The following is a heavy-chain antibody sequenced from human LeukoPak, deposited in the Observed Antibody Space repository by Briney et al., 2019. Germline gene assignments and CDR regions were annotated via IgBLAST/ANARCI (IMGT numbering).Heavy chain of an antibody. J-gene: IGHJ3*02. Sequence: SETLSLTCTVSGXSISSYYWSWIRRPPGKGLEWIGYIYYSGSTNYNPSLKSRVTISVDTSKNQFFLKLSSVTAADTAVYYCARRSRMTTIDAFDIWGQGTIVTVSS. D-gene: IGHD5-24*01. V-gene: IGHV4-59*08. CDR3: ARRSRMTTIDAFDI. CDR2: IYYSGST. CDR1: GXSISSYY.